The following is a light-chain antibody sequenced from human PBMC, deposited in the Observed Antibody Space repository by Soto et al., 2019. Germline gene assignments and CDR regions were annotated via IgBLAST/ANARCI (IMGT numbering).Light chain of an antibody. CDR1: QSVNSN. V-gene: IGKV3-15*01. CDR2: GAS. J-gene: IGKJ4*01. Sequence: EKVMTQSPAALSVSPGERATLSCRASQSVNSNLAWYQQKAGQAPRLLLYGASTRATGIPARFSGSASGTEFTLTISSLQSEDSAVYCCQQYNDWPLTFGGGNKVEIK. CDR3: QQYNDWPLT.